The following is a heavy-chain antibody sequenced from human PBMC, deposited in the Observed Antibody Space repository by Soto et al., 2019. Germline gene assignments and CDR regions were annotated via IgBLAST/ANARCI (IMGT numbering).Heavy chain of an antibody. Sequence: GGSLRLSCAASGFSFSNAWMSWVRQAPGKGLEWVGRIKSKTDGGTTDYAAPVKGRFTISRDDSKNTLYLQMNSLKTEDTAVYYCTTSTGSGWYAFDYWGQGTLVTVSS. CDR2: IKSKTDGGTT. V-gene: IGHV3-15*01. CDR3: TTSTGSGWYAFDY. CDR1: GFSFSNAW. D-gene: IGHD6-19*01. J-gene: IGHJ4*02.